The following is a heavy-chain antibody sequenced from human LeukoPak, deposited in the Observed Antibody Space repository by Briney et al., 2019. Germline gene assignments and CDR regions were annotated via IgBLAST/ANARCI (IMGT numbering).Heavy chain of an antibody. CDR2: TYYRSKWYN. CDR3: ARTQYSSSHYYYYYMDV. V-gene: IGHV6-1*01. D-gene: IGHD6-13*01. Sequence: SQTLSLTCAISGDSVSSNSAAWNWIRQSPSRGLEWLGRTYYRSKWYNDYAVSVKSRITINPDTSKNQFSLQLNSVTPEDTAVYYCARTQYSSSHYYYYYMDVWGKGTTVTVSS. CDR1: GDSVSSNSAA. J-gene: IGHJ6*03.